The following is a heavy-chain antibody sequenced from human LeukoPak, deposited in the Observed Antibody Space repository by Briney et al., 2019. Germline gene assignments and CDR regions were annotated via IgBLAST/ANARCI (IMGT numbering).Heavy chain of an antibody. V-gene: IGHV3-73*01. Sequence: GGSLKLSCAASGFAFSGFYVHWVRQASGRGLEWVGLIRSEPSGYTTLYAASVKGRFTISRDNSKNTLYLQMDTLRAEDTAVYYCAKGKTFYYDNDYWGQGTLVTVSS. CDR3: AKGKTFYYDNDY. J-gene: IGHJ4*02. CDR1: GFAFSGFY. CDR2: IRSEPSGYTT. D-gene: IGHD3-9*01.